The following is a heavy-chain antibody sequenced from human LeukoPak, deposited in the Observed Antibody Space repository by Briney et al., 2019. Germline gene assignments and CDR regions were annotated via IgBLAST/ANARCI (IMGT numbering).Heavy chain of an antibody. V-gene: IGHV4-61*02. Sequence: SETLSLTCTVSGGSISSGSYYWSWIRQPAGKGLEWIGRIYTSGSTNYNPSLKRRVTISVDTSKNQFSLKLSSVTAADTAVYYCARGLTYYDSSGYYYKEFDYWGQGTLVTVSS. CDR3: ARGLTYYDSSGYYYKEFDY. J-gene: IGHJ4*02. CDR2: IYTSGST. D-gene: IGHD3-22*01. CDR1: GGSISSGSYY.